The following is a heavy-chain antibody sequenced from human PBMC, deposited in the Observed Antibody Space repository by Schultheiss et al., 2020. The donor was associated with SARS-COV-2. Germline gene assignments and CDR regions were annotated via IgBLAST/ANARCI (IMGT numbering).Heavy chain of an antibody. Sequence: SGPTLVKPTETLTLTCTVSGFSLSNARMGVSWIRQPPGKALEWLAHIFSNDEKSYSTSLKSRLTISKDTSKSQVVLTMTNMDPVDTATYYCAHRQGIMAWFDPWGQGTLVTVSS. J-gene: IGHJ5*02. CDR1: GFSLSNARMG. CDR2: IFSNDEK. D-gene: IGHD3-16*01. CDR3: AHRQGIMAWFDP. V-gene: IGHV2-26*01.